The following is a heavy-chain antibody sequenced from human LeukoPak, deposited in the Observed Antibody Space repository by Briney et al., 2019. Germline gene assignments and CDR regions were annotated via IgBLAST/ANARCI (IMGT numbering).Heavy chain of an antibody. CDR1: GGSMRSDSSF. D-gene: IGHD4-23*01. V-gene: IGHV4-61*02. Sequence: SQTLSLTCSVSGGSMRSDSSFWSWIRQPAGKGLEWIGRIYATGNTNYNPSLERRVTVSVDTSKNQFSLELTSVTAADTAVYYCARELGSDYGGYSPWGQGTLVTVSS. J-gene: IGHJ5*02. CDR2: IYATGNT. CDR3: ARELGSDYGGYSP.